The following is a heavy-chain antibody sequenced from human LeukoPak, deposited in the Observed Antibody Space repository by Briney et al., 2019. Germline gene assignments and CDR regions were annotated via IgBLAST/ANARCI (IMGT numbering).Heavy chain of an antibody. Sequence: GGSLRLSCAASGFTVSSNYMSWVRQAPGKGLEWVSVIYSGGSTYYADSVKGRFTISRDNAKNSLYLQMNSLRAEDTAVYYCARGGALRYFDSLFDYWGQGTLVTVSS. V-gene: IGHV3-53*01. J-gene: IGHJ4*02. D-gene: IGHD3-9*01. CDR2: IYSGGST. CDR3: ARGGALRYFDSLFDY. CDR1: GFTVSSNY.